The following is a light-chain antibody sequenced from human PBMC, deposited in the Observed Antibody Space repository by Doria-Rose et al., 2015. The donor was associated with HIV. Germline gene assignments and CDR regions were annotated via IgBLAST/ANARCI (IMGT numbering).Light chain of an antibody. CDR1: QTVSTY. V-gene: IGKV1-39*01. J-gene: IGKJ1*01. CDR2: AAS. CDR3: QQTYSSPKWT. Sequence: TQSPSSLSASIGDRVTITCRASQTVSTYLNWFQQEPGKAPKLLIYAASRLQSGVPSRFSGSGSGTDFTLTISGLQPGDFATYYGQQTYSSPKWTGGQGTKVE.